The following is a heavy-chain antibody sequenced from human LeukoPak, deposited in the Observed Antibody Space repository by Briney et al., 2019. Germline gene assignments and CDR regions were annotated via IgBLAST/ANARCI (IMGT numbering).Heavy chain of an antibody. CDR2: IHYSGTT. D-gene: IGHD3-16*01. CDR1: GGSISSSNYY. CDR3: ARGGLDDYYYYYYMDV. Sequence: SETLSLTCTVSGGSISSSNYYWGWIRQPPGKGLEWIASIHYSGTTYYNPSLKSRVTISVDTSKNQFSLKLSSVTAADTAVYYCARGGLDDYYYYYYMDVWGKGTTVTVSS. V-gene: IGHV4-39*07. J-gene: IGHJ6*03.